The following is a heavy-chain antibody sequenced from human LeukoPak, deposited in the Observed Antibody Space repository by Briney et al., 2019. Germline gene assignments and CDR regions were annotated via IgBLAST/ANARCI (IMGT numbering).Heavy chain of an antibody. CDR2: INPNSART. D-gene: IGHD3-3*01. CDR3: AREDPYYDFWSGSPAFDY. V-gene: IGHV1-2*02. J-gene: IGHJ4*02. Sequence: GASVKVSCKASGYTFTGYYMHWVRQAPGQGLEWMGWINPNSARTNYAQKLQCRVTMTRDTSISTAYMELSRLRSDDTAVYYCAREDPYYDFWSGSPAFDYWGQGTLVTVSS. CDR1: GYTFTGYY.